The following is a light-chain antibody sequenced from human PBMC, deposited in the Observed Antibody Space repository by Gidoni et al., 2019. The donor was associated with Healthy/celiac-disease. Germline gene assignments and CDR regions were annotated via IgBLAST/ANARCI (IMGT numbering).Light chain of an antibody. CDR1: QSISSY. Sequence: EIQMTQSPSSLSASVGDRVTITCRASQSISSYLNWYQQKPGKAPKLLIYAASSLQSGVPSRFSGSGSGTDFTLTISSLQPEDFATYYCQQSYSTLAYTFGQGTKLEIK. CDR2: AAS. CDR3: QQSYSTLAYT. J-gene: IGKJ2*01. V-gene: IGKV1-39*01.